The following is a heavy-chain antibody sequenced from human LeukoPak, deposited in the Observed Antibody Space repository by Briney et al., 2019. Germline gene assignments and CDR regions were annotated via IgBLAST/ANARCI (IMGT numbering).Heavy chain of an antibody. D-gene: IGHD5/OR15-5a*01. J-gene: IGHJ4*02. CDR1: GFTFSSYS. Sequence: GGSLRLSCAASGFTFSSYSMNWVRQAPGKGLEWVSYISSSSSTIYYADSVKGRFTISRDNAENSLYLQMNSLRAEDTAVYYCARGSTPSRLWGQGTLVTVSS. CDR3: ARGSTPSRL. CDR2: ISSSSSTI. V-gene: IGHV3-48*01.